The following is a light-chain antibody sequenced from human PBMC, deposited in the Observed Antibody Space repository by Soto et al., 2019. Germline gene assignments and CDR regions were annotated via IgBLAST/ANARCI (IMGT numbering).Light chain of an antibody. CDR1: QSLLHITGETF. Sequence: DGVMTQTPLSLSGTPGQPASISCKSSQSLLHITGETFLFRYLQKPGQSPQLLIYEVSTRVSGVPDRFSGSGSGTDFTLEIIRVETDDVGIYYCMQSKQLPPTFGQGTRLA. J-gene: IGKJ5*01. V-gene: IGKV2D-29*02. CDR2: EVS. CDR3: MQSKQLPPT.